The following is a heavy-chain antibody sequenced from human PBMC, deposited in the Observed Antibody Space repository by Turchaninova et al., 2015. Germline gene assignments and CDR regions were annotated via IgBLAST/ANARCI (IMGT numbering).Heavy chain of an antibody. J-gene: IGHJ4*02. Sequence: VQLVESGAGVVQPGGSLRLSCAASGFTVSNYDMHWVGQAPGKGLEWVAFIRSDGSNKFYADSVNGRFTMSRDISENTLYLQMNSLRAEDTAVYYCAKDANGERRTFSYYFDYWGQGTLVTVSS. D-gene: IGHD3-10*01. CDR2: IRSDGSNK. V-gene: IGHV3-30*02. CDR1: GFTVSNYD. CDR3: AKDANGERRTFSYYFDY.